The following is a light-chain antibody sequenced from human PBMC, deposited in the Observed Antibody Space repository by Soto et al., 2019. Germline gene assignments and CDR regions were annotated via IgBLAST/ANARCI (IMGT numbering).Light chain of an antibody. CDR1: QSVSSN. V-gene: IGKV3-15*01. CDR3: QQYNNWPPWT. J-gene: IGKJ1*01. Sequence: EIFMAQSPATLSVPPGERSTLSCRASQSVSSNLAWYQQKPGQAPRLLIYGASTRATGIPARFSGSGSGTEFTLTISSLQSEDFAVYYCQQYNNWPPWTFGHGTKVDI. CDR2: GAS.